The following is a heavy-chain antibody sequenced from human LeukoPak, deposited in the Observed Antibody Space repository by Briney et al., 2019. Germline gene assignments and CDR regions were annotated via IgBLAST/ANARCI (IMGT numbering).Heavy chain of an antibody. CDR1: GGSISSSSYY. D-gene: IGHD5-18*01. V-gene: IGHV3-23*01. J-gene: IGHJ4*02. Sequence: PSETLSLTCTVSGGSISSSSYYWGWIRQPPGKGLEWVSAISGSGGSTYYADSVKGRFTISRDNSKNTLYLQMNSLRAEDTAVYYCAKDRGRGYSYGPDYWGQGTLVTVSS. CDR2: ISGSGGST. CDR3: AKDRGRGYSYGPDY.